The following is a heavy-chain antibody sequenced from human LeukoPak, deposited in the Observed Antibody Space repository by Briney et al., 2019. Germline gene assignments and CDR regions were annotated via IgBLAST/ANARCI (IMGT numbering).Heavy chain of an antibody. J-gene: IGHJ6*02. D-gene: IGHD3-9*01. CDR2: INPNSGGT. V-gene: IGHV1-2*02. Sequence: ASVKVSCKASGYTFTGYYMHWVRQAPGQGLEWMRWINPNSGGTNYAQKFQGRVTMTRDTSISTAYMELSRLRSDDTAVYYCARDDHYDILTGYSGYGMDVWGQRTRVTVSS. CDR3: ARDDHYDILTGYSGYGMDV. CDR1: GYTFTGYY.